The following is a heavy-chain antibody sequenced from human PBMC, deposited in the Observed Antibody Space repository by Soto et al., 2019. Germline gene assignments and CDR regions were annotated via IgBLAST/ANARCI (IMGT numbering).Heavy chain of an antibody. CDR2: ISSSSSTI. D-gene: IGHD3-22*01. V-gene: IGHV3-48*02. Sequence: SGGSLRLSCAASGFTFSSYIMNWVSQAPGKGLEWVSYISSSSSTIYYADSVKGRFTISRDNAKNSLYLQMNSLRDEDTAVYYCARDFQGGYYDSSGYYYDYYYYGMDVWGQGTTVTVSS. CDR1: GFTFSSYI. CDR3: ARDFQGGYYDSSGYYYDYYYYGMDV. J-gene: IGHJ6*02.